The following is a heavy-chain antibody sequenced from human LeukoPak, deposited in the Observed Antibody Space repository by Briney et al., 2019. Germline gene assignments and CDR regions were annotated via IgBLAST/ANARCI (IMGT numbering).Heavy chain of an antibody. D-gene: IGHD5/OR15-5a*01. CDR2: VDPEDGET. CDR3: ATGSTDDAFDI. V-gene: IGHV1-69-2*01. Sequence: ASVKVSCKVSGYTFTDYYMHWVQQAPGKGLGWMGLVDPEDGETIYAEKFQGRVTITADTSTDTAYMELSSLRSEDTAVYYCATGSTDDAFDIWGQGTMVTVSS. CDR1: GYTFTDYY. J-gene: IGHJ3*02.